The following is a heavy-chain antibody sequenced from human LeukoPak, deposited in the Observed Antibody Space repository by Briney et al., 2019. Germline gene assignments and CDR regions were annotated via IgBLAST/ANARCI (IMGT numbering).Heavy chain of an antibody. J-gene: IGHJ3*02. CDR3: ARVSDYYDSSGDFDAFDI. CDR1: GYTFTSYA. Sequence: ASVKVSCKASGYTFTSYAMHWVRQAPGQRLEWMGWINAGNGNTKYSQKFQGRVTITRDTSASTAYMELSSLRSKDTAVYYCARVSDYYDSSGDFDAFDIWGQGTMVTVSS. V-gene: IGHV1-3*01. CDR2: INAGNGNT. D-gene: IGHD3-22*01.